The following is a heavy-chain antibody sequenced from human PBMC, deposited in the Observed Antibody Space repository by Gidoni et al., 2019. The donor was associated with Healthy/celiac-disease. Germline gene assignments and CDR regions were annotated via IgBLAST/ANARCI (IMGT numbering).Heavy chain of an antibody. J-gene: IGHJ4*02. CDR3: ARDVYYYDSSGSDYFDY. D-gene: IGHD3-22*01. V-gene: IGHV3-33*01. CDR1: GFTFSSYG. CDR2: IWYDGSNK. Sequence: QVQLVESGGGVVQPGRSLSLSCAASGFTFSSYGMHWVRQAPGKGLEWVAVIWYDGSNKYYADSVKGQFTISRDNSKNTLYLQMNSLRAEDTAVYYCARDVYYYDSSGSDYFDYWGQGTLVTVSS.